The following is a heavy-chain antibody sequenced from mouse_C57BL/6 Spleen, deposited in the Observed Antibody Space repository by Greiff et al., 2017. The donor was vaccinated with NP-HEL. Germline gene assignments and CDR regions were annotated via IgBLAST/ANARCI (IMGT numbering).Heavy chain of an antibody. CDR2: IHPNSGST. CDR3: ARSGDYAMDY. Sequence: VQLQQPGAELVKPGASVKLSCKASGYTFTSYWLHWVKQRPGQGLEWIGMIHPNSGSTNYNEKFKSKATMTVDKSSTTAYMQLSSLTSEDAAVYDCARSGDYAMDYWGKGTSVTVSS. J-gene: IGHJ4*01. V-gene: IGHV1-64*01. D-gene: IGHD3-2*02. CDR1: GYTFTSYW.